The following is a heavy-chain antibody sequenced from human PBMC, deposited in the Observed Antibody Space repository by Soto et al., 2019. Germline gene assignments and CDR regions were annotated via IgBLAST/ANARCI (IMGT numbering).Heavy chain of an antibody. Sequence: QIQLVQSGAEVKKPGASVKVSCKASGYTFSSYHITWVRQAPGQGLEWMGWISAYNGNTNYAQNLQGRVTMTTDPSTSTAYMELRSLRSDYTAVYYCARDLPQVDYWGQGTLVTVSS. CDR3: ARDLPQVDY. J-gene: IGHJ4*02. CDR1: GYTFSSYH. V-gene: IGHV1-18*01. CDR2: ISAYNGNT.